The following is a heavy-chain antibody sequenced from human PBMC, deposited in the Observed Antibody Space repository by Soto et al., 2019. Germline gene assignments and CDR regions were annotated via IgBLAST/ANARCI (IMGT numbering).Heavy chain of an antibody. CDR1: GFNFGNYA. V-gene: IGHV3-49*04. J-gene: IGHJ4*02. D-gene: IGHD3-22*01. CDR2: IRSETYGGSP. Sequence: GGSLRLSCTGSGFNFGNYAMSWVRQAPGKGPEWVGFIRSETYGGSPDYAASLRGRFTISGDDSKSIAYLEINSLQTDDTAVYYCTRYYYASSGYYVYWGQGTLVTVSS. CDR3: TRYYYASSGYYVY.